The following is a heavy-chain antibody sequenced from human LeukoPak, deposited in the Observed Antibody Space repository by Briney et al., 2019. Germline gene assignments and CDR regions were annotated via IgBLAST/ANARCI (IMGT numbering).Heavy chain of an antibody. V-gene: IGHV1-2*02. CDR3: AREPGTATGY. Sequence: ASVKVSCKASGYTFTGYYLHWVRQAPGHGLKWMGWIYPNTGGTKSTQKFQGRVSMTRDTSITTAYMEINRLTSDDTAVYYCAREPGTATGYWGQGTLVTVSS. D-gene: IGHD1-1*01. J-gene: IGHJ4*02. CDR2: IYPNTGGT. CDR1: GYTFTGYY.